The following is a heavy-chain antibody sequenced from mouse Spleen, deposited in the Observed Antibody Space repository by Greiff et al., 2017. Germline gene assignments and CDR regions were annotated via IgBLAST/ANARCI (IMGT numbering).Heavy chain of an antibody. J-gene: IGHJ4*01. D-gene: IGHD2-14*01. CDR2: LSSGSSTI. Sequence: EVKLMESGGGLVKPGGSLKLSCAASGFTFSDYGMHWVRQAPEKGLEWVAYLSSGSSTIYYADTLKGRFTLSRDNAKNTLFLQMTGLRSEDTAMYYCATYYRYDVFAMDYWGQGTSVTVSS. CDR3: ATYYRYDVFAMDY. CDR1: GFTFSDYG. V-gene: IGHV5-17*01.